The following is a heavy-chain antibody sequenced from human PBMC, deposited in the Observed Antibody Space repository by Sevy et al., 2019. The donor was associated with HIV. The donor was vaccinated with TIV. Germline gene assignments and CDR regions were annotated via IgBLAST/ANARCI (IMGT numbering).Heavy chain of an antibody. CDR3: AREPYCGGDCFDTFDY. CDR2: ISSSSSTI. CDR1: GFTFSSYS. Sequence: GGSLRLSCAASGFTFSSYSMNWVRQAPGKGLEWVSYISSSSSTIYYAESVKGRFTISRDNAKNSLYLQMNSLRAEDTAVYYCAREPYCGGDCFDTFDYWGQGTLVTVSS. J-gene: IGHJ4*02. V-gene: IGHV3-48*01. D-gene: IGHD2-21*01.